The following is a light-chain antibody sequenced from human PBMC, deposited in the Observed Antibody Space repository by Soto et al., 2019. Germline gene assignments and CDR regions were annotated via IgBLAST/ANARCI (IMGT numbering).Light chain of an antibody. CDR2: GAS. Sequence: EIVLTQSPGTLSLSPGERAILSCRASQTFTNNYLAWYQQKPGQAPRLLIYGASSRATGIPDRFSGSGSGTDFTLIISGLEPEDSAVYYCQKYGSSPYTFGQGTKLEIK. V-gene: IGKV3-20*01. CDR3: QKYGSSPYT. CDR1: QTFTNNY. J-gene: IGKJ2*01.